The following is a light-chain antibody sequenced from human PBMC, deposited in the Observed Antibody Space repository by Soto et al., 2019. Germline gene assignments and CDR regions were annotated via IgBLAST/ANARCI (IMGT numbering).Light chain of an antibody. CDR1: QRIGTW. CDR2: DAS. Sequence: DIQMTQSPSTLSASVGDRVTITCRASQRIGTWLTWYQQKPGKAPKLLIYDASDLETGVPSRFSGSGSGTEFTLTISGLQPDDFATYYCQQYKTSSPTFGGGTKVEVK. J-gene: IGKJ4*01. V-gene: IGKV1-5*01. CDR3: QQYKTSSPT.